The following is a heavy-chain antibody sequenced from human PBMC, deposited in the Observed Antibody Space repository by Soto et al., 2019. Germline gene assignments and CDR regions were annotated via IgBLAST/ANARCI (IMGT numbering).Heavy chain of an antibody. CDR2: IYATGSS. CDR3: VRDGTMNLRDWFDP. D-gene: IGHD1-1*01. J-gene: IGHJ5*02. Sequence: SETLSLTCNVSGASLRGYYWSWIRQSPGKGLEWIWRIYATGSSDYNPSPKSRITISVDISKKQFSLTLRSVTAADTAMYYCVRDGTMNLRDWFDPWGQGILVTVSS. V-gene: IGHV4-4*07. CDR1: GASLRGYY.